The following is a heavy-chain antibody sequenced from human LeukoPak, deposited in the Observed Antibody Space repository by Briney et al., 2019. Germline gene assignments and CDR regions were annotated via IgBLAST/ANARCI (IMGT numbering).Heavy chain of an antibody. V-gene: IGHV4-4*07. CDR2: IYTSGGT. J-gene: IGHJ5*02. CDR1: GGSIGSYY. D-gene: IGHD6-6*01. Sequence: SETLALTCTVSGGSIGSYYWSWIRQPAGKGLEWIGRIYTSGGTNYNPSLKSRVTMSVDTSKNQFSLKLSSVTAADTAVYYCARDIAARYNWFDPWGQGTLVTVSS. CDR3: ARDIAARYNWFDP.